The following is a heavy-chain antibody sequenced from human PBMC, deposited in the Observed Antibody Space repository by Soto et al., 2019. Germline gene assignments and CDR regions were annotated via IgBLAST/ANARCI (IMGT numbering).Heavy chain of an antibody. CDR3: ARGVAARPEAPVDY. J-gene: IGHJ4*02. D-gene: IGHD6-6*01. Sequence: GGSLRLSCAASGFTFSSYSMNWVRQAPGKGLEWVSPISSSSSYIYYADSVKGRFTISRDNAKNSLYLQMNSLRAEDTAVYYCARGVAARPEAPVDYWGQGTLVTVSS. V-gene: IGHV3-21*01. CDR2: ISSSSSYI. CDR1: GFTFSSYS.